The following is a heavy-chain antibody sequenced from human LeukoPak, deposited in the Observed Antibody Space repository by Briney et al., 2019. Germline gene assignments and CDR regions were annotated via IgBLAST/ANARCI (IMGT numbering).Heavy chain of an antibody. J-gene: IGHJ4*02. CDR3: AKGGITMIVVVIQYYFDY. CDR2: ISGSGGST. Sequence: GGSLRLSCAASGFTFSSYAMSWVRQAPGRGLEWVSAISGSGGSTYYADSVKGRFTISGDNSKNTLYMQMNSLRAEDTAVYYCAKGGITMIVVVIQYYFDYWGQGTLVTVSS. V-gene: IGHV3-23*01. D-gene: IGHD3-22*01. CDR1: GFTFSSYA.